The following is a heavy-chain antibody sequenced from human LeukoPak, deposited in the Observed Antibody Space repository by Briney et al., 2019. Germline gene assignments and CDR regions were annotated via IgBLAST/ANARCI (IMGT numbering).Heavy chain of an antibody. CDR2: IHYSGST. V-gene: IGHV4-30-4*01. D-gene: IGHD6-6*01. J-gene: IGHJ4*02. CDR1: GGSISSGDYY. CDR3: AKSIAGEVAFDY. Sequence: SQTLSLTCTVSGGSISSGDYYWSWIRQPPGKGLEWIGYIHYSGSTYYNPSLKSRVTISVDTSKNQFSLKLSSVTAADTAVYYCAKSIAGEVAFDYWGQGTLVTVSS.